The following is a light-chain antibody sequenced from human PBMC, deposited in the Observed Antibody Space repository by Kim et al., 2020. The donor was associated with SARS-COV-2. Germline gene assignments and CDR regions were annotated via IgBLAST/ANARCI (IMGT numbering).Light chain of an antibody. CDR1: SIRSYD. CDR2: GKN. J-gene: IGLJ2*01. V-gene: IGLV3-19*01. Sequence: VALGKTVRIRRQGGSIRSYDATWYQQKPGQAPILVIYGKNNRPSGIPDRFSGSSSGNTASLTITGTQAGDEADYYCNSRDSNDNVVFGGGTQLTVL. CDR3: NSRDSNDNVV.